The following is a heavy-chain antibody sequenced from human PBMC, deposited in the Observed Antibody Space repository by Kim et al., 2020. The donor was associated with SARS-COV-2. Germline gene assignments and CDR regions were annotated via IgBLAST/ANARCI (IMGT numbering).Heavy chain of an antibody. Sequence: GGSLRLSCAASGFTFSDHYMDWVRHAPGKGLEWVGRTRNKANSYTTEYAASVKGRFTISRDDSKNSLYLQMNSLKTEDTAVYYCACEVNYGDYNPQVFFSWGQGTLVTVSS. CDR3: ACEVNYGDYNPQVFFS. J-gene: IGHJ5*02. CDR1: GFTFSDHY. CDR2: TRNKANSYTT. V-gene: IGHV3-72*01. D-gene: IGHD4-17*01.